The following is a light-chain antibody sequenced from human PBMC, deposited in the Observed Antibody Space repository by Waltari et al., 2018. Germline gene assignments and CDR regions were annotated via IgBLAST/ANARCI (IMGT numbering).Light chain of an antibody. CDR3: CSCAGTDTFWV. CDR1: SRDVASHDC. CDR2: DVS. Sequence: QSALTQPRSVSGTPGQTVTISCTRTSRDVASHDCVSWYQHHPGNAPTLMICDVSERPTGAPVRFSGSQSGNTASLIISGLQADDEAYYFCCSCAGTDTFWVFGGGTKLTVL. J-gene: IGLJ3*02. V-gene: IGLV2-11*01.